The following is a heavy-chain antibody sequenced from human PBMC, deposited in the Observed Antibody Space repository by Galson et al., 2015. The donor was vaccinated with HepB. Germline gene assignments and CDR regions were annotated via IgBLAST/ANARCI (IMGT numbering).Heavy chain of an antibody. J-gene: IGHJ4*02. Sequence: SLRLSCAASGFTFTSYAMSWVRQAPGQGLEYVSDITGSSGSTYYADSAKGRFTISRDNSKNTLYLHMNSLRAEDTAVYYCAKVKYCSTSSCLGDYFDYWGQGTLVTVSS. V-gene: IGHV3-23*01. CDR2: ITGSSGST. D-gene: IGHD2-2*01. CDR3: AKVKYCSTSSCLGDYFDY. CDR1: GFTFTSYA.